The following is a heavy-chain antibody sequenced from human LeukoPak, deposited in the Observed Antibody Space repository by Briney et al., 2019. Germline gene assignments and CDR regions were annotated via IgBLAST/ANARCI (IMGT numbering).Heavy chain of an antibody. CDR1: GFTFSSYS. D-gene: IGHD2-21*01. V-gene: IGHV3-48*04. CDR2: ITFSSSII. Sequence: GGSLRLSCAASGFTFSSYSMNWVRQAPGKGLEWVSYITFSSSIIYYADSVKGRFTISRDNAKNSLYLQMNSLRAEDTAVYYCARDDSFSAYNYWGQGTLVTVSS. CDR3: ARDDSFSAYNY. J-gene: IGHJ4*02.